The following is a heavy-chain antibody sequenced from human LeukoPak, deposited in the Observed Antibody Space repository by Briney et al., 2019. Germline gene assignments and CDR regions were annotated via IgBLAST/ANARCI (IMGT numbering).Heavy chain of an antibody. V-gene: IGHV4-31*03. D-gene: IGHD3-22*01. CDR1: GGSISSGGYY. J-gene: IGHJ4*02. Sequence: SETLSLTCTVSGGSISSGGYYWSWIRQHPGKGLEWIGYIYYSGSTYYNPSLKSRVTISVDTSKNQFSLRLSSVTAADTAVYYCARDDSSGYLPIDYWGQGTLVTVSS. CDR3: ARDDSSGYLPIDY. CDR2: IYYSGST.